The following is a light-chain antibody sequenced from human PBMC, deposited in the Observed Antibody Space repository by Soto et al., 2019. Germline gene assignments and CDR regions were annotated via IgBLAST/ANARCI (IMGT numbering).Light chain of an antibody. Sequence: QSVLTQPASVSGSPGQSITISCAGTSSDVGAYNYVSWYQHHPGKAPKLMIYDVNNRPSGDSNRFSGSKSGNTASLTISGPRAEDGANYYCGSWKRGAPYVLGRGTRVTLL. V-gene: IGLV2-14*03. CDR1: SSDVGAYNY. CDR3: GSWKRGAPYV. J-gene: IGLJ1*01. CDR2: DVN.